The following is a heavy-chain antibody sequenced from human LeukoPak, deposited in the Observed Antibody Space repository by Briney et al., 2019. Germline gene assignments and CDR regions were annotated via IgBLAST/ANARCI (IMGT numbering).Heavy chain of an antibody. D-gene: IGHD6-6*01. Sequence: SETLSLTCAVYGGSFSVYYWSWIRQPPGKGLEWIGEINHSESTNYNPSLKSRVTISVDTSKNQFSLKLSSVTAADTAVYYCARGSIAALDYWGQGTLVTVSS. J-gene: IGHJ4*02. CDR2: INHSEST. CDR1: GGSFSVYY. V-gene: IGHV4-34*01. CDR3: ARGSIAALDY.